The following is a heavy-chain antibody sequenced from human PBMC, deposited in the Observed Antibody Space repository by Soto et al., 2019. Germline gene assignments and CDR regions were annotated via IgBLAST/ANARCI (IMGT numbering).Heavy chain of an antibody. CDR1: GVTFRRYG. J-gene: IGHJ6*02. CDR3: ASGSGYDFKYYDSDGRDV. Sequence: QVQLVESGGGVVQPGRSLRLSWAASGVTFRRYGMHWLSQAPGTGMEGVAVIWYDGSNKYYAAYVKGRFTISRDNSKNPLYLHMNSLRAEDKGLYYCASGSGYDFKYYDSDGRDVWGQGTTVTVS. V-gene: IGHV3-33*01. D-gene: IGHD5-12*01. CDR2: IWYDGSNK.